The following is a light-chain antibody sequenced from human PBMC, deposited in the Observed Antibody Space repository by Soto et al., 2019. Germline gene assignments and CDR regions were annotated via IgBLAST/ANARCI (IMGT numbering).Light chain of an antibody. CDR1: QSFSSN. J-gene: IGKJ1*01. V-gene: IGKV3-15*01. Sequence: EIVMTQSPATLSVSPGERATLSGRDSQSFSSNLAWYQQQPGQAPRLLIYGASTMATGIPARFSGSVSGTEFTLTISRLQYEDSAIYYCQQYDNWSRTFGQGTQVEIK. CDR3: QQYDNWSRT. CDR2: GAS.